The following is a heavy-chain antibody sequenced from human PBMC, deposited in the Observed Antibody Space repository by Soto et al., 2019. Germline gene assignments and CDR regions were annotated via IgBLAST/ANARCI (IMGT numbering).Heavy chain of an antibody. Sequence: PSETLSLTCTVSGGSISSGGYYWSWIRQHPGKGLEWIGYIYYSGSTYYNPSLKSRVTISVDTSKNQFSLKLSSVTAADTAVYYCGGGGWVIPPNPLMDYGGQGTLVPVSP. CDR2: IYYSGST. V-gene: IGHV4-31*03. CDR3: GGGGWVIPPNPLMDY. J-gene: IGHJ4*02. CDR1: GGSISSGGYY. D-gene: IGHD3-22*01.